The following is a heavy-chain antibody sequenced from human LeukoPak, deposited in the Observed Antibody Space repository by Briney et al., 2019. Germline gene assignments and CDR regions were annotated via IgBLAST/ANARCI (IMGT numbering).Heavy chain of an antibody. Sequence: SETLSLTCTVSDGSITNYDWSWVRQPPGKGPEFIGYIHYSGTANYNPSLRSRVTISVDTSKNQFSLKLSSVTAADTAVYYCARVGCSSTSCSYWYFDLWGRGTLVTVSS. V-gene: IGHV4-59*08. CDR3: ARVGCSSTSCSYWYFDL. J-gene: IGHJ2*01. D-gene: IGHD2-2*01. CDR1: DGSITNYD. CDR2: IHYSGTA.